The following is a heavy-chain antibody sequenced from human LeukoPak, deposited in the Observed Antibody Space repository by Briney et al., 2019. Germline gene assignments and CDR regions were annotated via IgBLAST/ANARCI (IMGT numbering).Heavy chain of an antibody. D-gene: IGHD3-10*01. CDR3: AKSMVRGVIITGFDY. CDR1: GFTFSSYA. CDR2: ISGSGGST. J-gene: IGHJ4*02. V-gene: IGHV3-23*01. Sequence: GGSLRLSCAASGFTFSSYAMSWVRQAPGKGLEWVSAISGSGGSTYYADSVKGRFTISRDNSKNTLYLQMNSLSAEDTAVYYCAKSMVRGVIITGFDYWGQGTLVTVSS.